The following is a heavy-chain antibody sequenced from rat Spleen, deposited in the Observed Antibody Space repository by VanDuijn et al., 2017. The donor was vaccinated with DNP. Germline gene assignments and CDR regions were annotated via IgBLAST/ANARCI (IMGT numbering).Heavy chain of an antibody. Sequence: EVQLVETGGGLVQPGGSLKLSCVASGFTFSNRWMFWIRQAPGKGLEWMASINTDGGSTYYPDSVKGRFTISRDNAENTVYLQMNSLRSEDTATYYCAGVITNGRIDYWGQGVMVTVSS. CDR1: GFTFSNRW. D-gene: IGHD1-12*02. J-gene: IGHJ2*01. CDR3: AGVITNGRIDY. CDR2: INTDGGST. V-gene: IGHV5-58*01.